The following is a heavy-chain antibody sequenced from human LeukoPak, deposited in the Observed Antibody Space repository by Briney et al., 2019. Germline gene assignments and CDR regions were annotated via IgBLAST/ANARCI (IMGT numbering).Heavy chain of an antibody. CDR2: IYPGDSDT. J-gene: IGHJ6*02. CDR1: GYSFTSYW. CDR3: ARIHGGLQYYYYFYGMDV. V-gene: IGHV5-51*01. Sequence: GESLKISCKGSGYSFTSYWIGWVRQMPGKGLEWMGIIYPGDSDTRYSPSFQGQVTISAAKSISTAYLQWSSLKASDTAMYYCARIHGGLQYYYYFYGMDVWGQGTTVTVSS. D-gene: IGHD2-15*01.